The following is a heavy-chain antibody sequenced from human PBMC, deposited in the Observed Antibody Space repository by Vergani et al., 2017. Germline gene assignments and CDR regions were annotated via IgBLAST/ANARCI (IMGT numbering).Heavy chain of an antibody. CDR1: GFTFSSYG. CDR3: AKDLAGAPREGYCSGGSCYSWFDP. Sequence: QVQLVESGGGVVQPGRSLRLSCAASGFTFSSYGMHWVRQAPGKGLEWVAVIWYDGSNKYYADSVKGRFTISRDNSKNTLYLQMNSLRAEDTAVYYCAKDLAGAPREGYCSGGSCYSWFDPWGQGTLVTVSS. CDR2: IWYDGSNK. V-gene: IGHV3-33*06. D-gene: IGHD2-15*01. J-gene: IGHJ5*02.